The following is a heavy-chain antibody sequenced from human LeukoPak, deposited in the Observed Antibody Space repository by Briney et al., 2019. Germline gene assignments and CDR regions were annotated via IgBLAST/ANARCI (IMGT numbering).Heavy chain of an antibody. CDR1: GFTFSSYA. V-gene: IGHV3-30-3*01. CDR2: ISYDGSNK. Sequence: GGSLRLSCAASGFTFSSYAMHWVRQAPGEGLEWVAVISYDGSNKYYADSVKGRFTISRDNSKNTLYLQMNSLRAEDTAVYYCARGGVFAGTVDYWGQGTLVTVSS. D-gene: IGHD6-13*01. CDR3: ARGGVFAGTVDY. J-gene: IGHJ4*02.